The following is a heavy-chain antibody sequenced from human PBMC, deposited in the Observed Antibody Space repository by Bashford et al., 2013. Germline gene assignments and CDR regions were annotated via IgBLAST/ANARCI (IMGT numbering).Heavy chain of an antibody. CDR3: ARQQKAHYNMDV. CDR2: IHYSGST. Sequence: SETLSLTCTVSGRSVSNYFWSWIRQSPGKGLEWIANIHYSGSTYYNPSLKSRVTISVDASKNQFSLKLISVTAADTAVYYCARQQKAHYNMDVWGQGTTVTVSS. D-gene: IGHD6-13*01. J-gene: IGHJ6*02. V-gene: IGHV4-59*04. CDR1: GRSVSNYF.